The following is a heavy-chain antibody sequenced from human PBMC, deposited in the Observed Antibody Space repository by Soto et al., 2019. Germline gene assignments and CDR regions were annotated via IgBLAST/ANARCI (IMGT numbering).Heavy chain of an antibody. J-gene: IGHJ4*02. CDR3: AKDPLPYYYDSSGRIDY. Sequence: EVQLLESGGGLVQPGGSLRLSCAASGFTFSSYAMTWVRRAPGKGRGGVSAISGSGGSTYYADSVKGRFTISRDNSKNTLYLQMNSLRAEDTAVYYCAKDPLPYYYDSSGRIDYWGQGTLVTVSS. V-gene: IGHV3-23*01. CDR1: GFTFSSYA. CDR2: ISGSGGST. D-gene: IGHD3-22*01.